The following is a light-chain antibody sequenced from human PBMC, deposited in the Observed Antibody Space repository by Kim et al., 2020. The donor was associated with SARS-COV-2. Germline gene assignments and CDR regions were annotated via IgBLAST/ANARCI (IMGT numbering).Light chain of an antibody. Sequence: EIVLTQYPGTLSLSPGERATLSCRASQSVTSSYLAWYQQKPGQPPRLLIYGASNRATGIPDRFSGSGSGTDFTLTISRLESEDLAVYYCQQYGTSLRTFGQGTKVDIK. J-gene: IGKJ1*01. CDR2: GAS. CDR1: QSVTSSY. V-gene: IGKV3-20*01. CDR3: QQYGTSLRT.